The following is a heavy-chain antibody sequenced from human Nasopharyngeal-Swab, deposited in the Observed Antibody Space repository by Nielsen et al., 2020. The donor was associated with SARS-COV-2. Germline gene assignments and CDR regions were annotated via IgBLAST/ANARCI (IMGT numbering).Heavy chain of an antibody. Sequence: GGSLRLSCAASGFTFSSYWMRWVRQAPGKGLVWVSRINSDGSSTSYADSVKGRFTISRDNAKNTPYLQMNSLRAEDTAVYYCARDGVLYYYGMDVWGQGTTVTVSS. D-gene: IGHD6-13*01. CDR1: GFTFSSYW. CDR2: INSDGSST. V-gene: IGHV3-74*01. J-gene: IGHJ6*02. CDR3: ARDGVLYYYGMDV.